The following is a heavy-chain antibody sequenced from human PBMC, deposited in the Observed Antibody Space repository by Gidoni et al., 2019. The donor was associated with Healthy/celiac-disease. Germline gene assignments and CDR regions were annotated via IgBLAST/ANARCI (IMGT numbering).Heavy chain of an antibody. D-gene: IGHD1-26*01. Sequence: EVQLLESGGGLVQPGGSLRLSCAASGFTFSSYAMSWVRQAPGKGREWVAAISGSGGSTYYADSVKGRFTISRDNSKNTLYLKMNSLRAEDTAVYYCAKRPAGGGSYVDYWGQGTLVTVSS. CDR3: AKRPAGGGSYVDY. CDR2: ISGSGGST. V-gene: IGHV3-23*01. CDR1: GFTFSSYA. J-gene: IGHJ4*02.